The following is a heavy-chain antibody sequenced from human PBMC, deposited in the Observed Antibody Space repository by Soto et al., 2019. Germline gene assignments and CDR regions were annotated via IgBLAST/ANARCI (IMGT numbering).Heavy chain of an antibody. Sequence: EVQLVESGGGLVQPGGSLRLSCAASGFTVNGNYMNWVRQAPGKGLEWVSVIYSGGNTYYANSVKGRLTISRDNTKHALYLQMNSLRAEDTAVSYCARDMGGYSYGTLDYWGQGTLVTVSS. CDR1: GFTVNGNY. V-gene: IGHV3-66*01. J-gene: IGHJ4*02. CDR3: ARDMGGYSYGTLDY. D-gene: IGHD5-18*01. CDR2: IYSGGNT.